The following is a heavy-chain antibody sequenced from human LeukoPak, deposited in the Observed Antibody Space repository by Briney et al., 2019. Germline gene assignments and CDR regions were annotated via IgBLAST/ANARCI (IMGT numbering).Heavy chain of an antibody. CDR2: IAHDGSNK. CDR3: AKDRVLRYFDWLFDLDY. CDR1: GFTFSNYV. J-gene: IGHJ4*02. D-gene: IGHD3-9*01. Sequence: PGGSLKLSCAASGFTFSNYVMQWVRQAPGKGLEWVALIAHDGSNKYYADSVKGRFTISRDNSKNTLYLQMNSLRAEDTAMYYCAKDRVLRYFDWLFDLDYWGQGTLVTVSS. V-gene: IGHV3-30*18.